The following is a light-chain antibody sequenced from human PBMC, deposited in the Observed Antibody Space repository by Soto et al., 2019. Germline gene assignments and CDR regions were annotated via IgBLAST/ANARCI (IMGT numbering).Light chain of an antibody. J-gene: IGLJ1*01. V-gene: IGLV2-8*01. CDR3: SSYAGRNNFV. CDR2: EVS. CDR1: SSDVGGYDY. Sequence: SVLTQPPSASGSPGQSVTISCTGTSSDVGGYDYVSWYQQHPGKAPKLMIYEVSERPSGVPDRFSGSKSSNTASLTVSGLQAEDEADYYFSSYAGRNNFVFGAGTKVTVL.